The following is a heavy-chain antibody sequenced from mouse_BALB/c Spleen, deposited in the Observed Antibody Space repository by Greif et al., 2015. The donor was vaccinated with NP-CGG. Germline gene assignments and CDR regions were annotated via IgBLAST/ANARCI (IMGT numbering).Heavy chain of an antibody. CDR2: INPSNGGT. CDR1: GYTFTSYY. J-gene: IGHJ3*01. Sequence: VQLQQSGAELVKPGASVKLSCKASGYTFTSYYMYWVKQRPGQGLEWIGEINPSNGGTNFNEKFKSKATLTVDKSSSTAYMQLSSLTSEDSAVYYCTRSLYYYDYSWFAYWGQGTLVTVSA. CDR3: TRSLYYYDYSWFAY. D-gene: IGHD2-4*01. V-gene: IGHV1S81*02.